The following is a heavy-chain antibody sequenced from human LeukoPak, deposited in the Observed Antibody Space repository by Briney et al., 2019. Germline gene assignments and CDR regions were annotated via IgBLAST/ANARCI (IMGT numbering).Heavy chain of an antibody. J-gene: IGHJ4*02. CDR3: ARGVATMFDF. CDR2: IKRVDSEK. CDR1: GFTFSSYW. V-gene: IGHV3-7*04. Sequence: GGSLTLSCAASGFTFSSYWMTWVRQAPGKGLEWVAYIKRVDSEKYYVDSVKGRFTISRDNAKNSLYLQMTTLRAEDTAVYYCARGVATMFDFWGQGALVTVSS. D-gene: IGHD5-12*01.